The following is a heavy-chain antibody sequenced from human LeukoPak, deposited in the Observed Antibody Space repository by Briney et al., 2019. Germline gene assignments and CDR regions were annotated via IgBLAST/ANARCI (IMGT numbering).Heavy chain of an antibody. V-gene: IGHV3-53*01. CDR1: GFTVSSNY. D-gene: IGHD3-3*01. CDR2: IYSGGST. Sequence: PGGSLRLSCAASGFTVSSNYMSWVRQAPGKGLEWVSVIYSGGSTYYADSVKGRFTISRDNAKNSLYLQMNSLRAEDTAVYYCAKMYYDFWSGYLADYWGQGTLVTVSS. CDR3: AKMYYDFWSGYLADY. J-gene: IGHJ4*02.